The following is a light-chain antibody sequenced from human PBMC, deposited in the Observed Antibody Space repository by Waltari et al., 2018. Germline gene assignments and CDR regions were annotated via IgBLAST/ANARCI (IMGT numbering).Light chain of an antibody. Sequence: EIQMTQSPSSLSASVGDRVTITCRASQSVSYWLAWYQQRPGTAPALLIYKASSLQTGVPSRFSGSRSGTEFTLTISSLQPDDFATDYCQQYNSYPLTFGGGTRVEI. CDR1: QSVSYW. J-gene: IGKJ4*01. CDR2: KAS. CDR3: QQYNSYPLT. V-gene: IGKV1-5*03.